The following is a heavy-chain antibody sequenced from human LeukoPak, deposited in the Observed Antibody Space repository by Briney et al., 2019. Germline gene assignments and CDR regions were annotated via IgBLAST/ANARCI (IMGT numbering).Heavy chain of an antibody. J-gene: IGHJ4*02. CDR2: IHYTGST. Sequence: PSETLSLTCTVSGGSITSSSHFWAWIRQPPGKGLEWIASIHYTGSTFYSPSFQSRVTISVDTSKNQFSLNLRSVTATDTAVYYCAREEASAGDYWGQGTLVTVSS. CDR3: AREEASAGDY. V-gene: IGHV4-39*01. CDR1: GGSITSSSHF. D-gene: IGHD6-13*01.